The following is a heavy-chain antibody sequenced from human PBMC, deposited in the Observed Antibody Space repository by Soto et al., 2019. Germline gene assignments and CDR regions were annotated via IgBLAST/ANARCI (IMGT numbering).Heavy chain of an antibody. CDR3: AKDRTTVAGNYYYYYGMDV. V-gene: IGHV3-30*18. CDR2: ISYDGSNK. D-gene: IGHD6-19*01. J-gene: IGHJ6*02. CDR1: GFTFSSYG. Sequence: GESLKISCAASGFTFSSYGMHWVRQAPGKGLEWVAVISYDGSNKYYADSVKGRFTISRDNSKNTLYLQMNSLRAEDTAVYYCAKDRTTVAGNYYYYYGMDVWGQGTTVTVSS.